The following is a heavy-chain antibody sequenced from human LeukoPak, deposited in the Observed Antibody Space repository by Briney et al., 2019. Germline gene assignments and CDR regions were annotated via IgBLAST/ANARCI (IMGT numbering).Heavy chain of an antibody. CDR2: ISYDGSNK. CDR1: GFTFSSYA. D-gene: IGHD3-9*01. V-gene: IGHV3-30*04. J-gene: IGHJ3*02. Sequence: GRSLRLSCAASGFTFSSYAMHWVRQAPGKGLEWVAVISYDGSNKYYADSVKGRFTISRDNSKNTLYLQMNSLRAEDTAVYYCADSYDIWGSPGAFDIWGQGTMVTVSS. CDR3: ADSYDIWGSPGAFDI.